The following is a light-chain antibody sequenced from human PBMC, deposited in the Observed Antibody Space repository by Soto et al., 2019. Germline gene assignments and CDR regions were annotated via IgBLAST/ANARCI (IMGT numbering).Light chain of an antibody. CDR1: SSNIGAGYD. CDR3: QSHDSSLSAYV. J-gene: IGLJ1*01. CDR2: GNS. Sequence: SVLTQPPSVSGAPGQRVTISCTGSSSNIGAGYDVHWYQQLPGTGPKLLISGNSNRPSGVPDRFSGSRSGTSASLAITGLQAEDEADYYCQSHDSSLSAYVFGTGTKVTLL. V-gene: IGLV1-40*01.